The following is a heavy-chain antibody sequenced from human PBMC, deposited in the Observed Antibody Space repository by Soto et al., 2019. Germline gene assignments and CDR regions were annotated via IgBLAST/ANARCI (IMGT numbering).Heavy chain of an antibody. CDR3: ARLGGYCSSTSCYGYYAMDV. CDR2: ISAYNGNT. CDR1: GYTFTSYG. V-gene: IGHV1-18*01. Sequence: GASVKVSCKASGYTFTSYGISWVRQAPGQGLEWMGWISAYNGNTNYAQKLQGRVTMTTDTSTSTAYMEMRSMRTDDTVIYYCARLGGYCSSTSCYGYYAMDVWGQGTRVTVSS. J-gene: IGHJ6*02. D-gene: IGHD2-2*01.